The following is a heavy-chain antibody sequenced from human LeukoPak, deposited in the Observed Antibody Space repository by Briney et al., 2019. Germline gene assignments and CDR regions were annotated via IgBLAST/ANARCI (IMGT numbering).Heavy chain of an antibody. CDR3: ASIVHSGYDSNDY. V-gene: IGHV3-48*03. CDR2: ISSSGSTI. CDR1: GFTFSSYE. J-gene: IGHJ4*02. Sequence: GGSLRLSCAASGFTFSSYEMNWVRQAPGKGLEWVSYISSSGSTIYYADSVKGRFTISRDNAKNSLYLQMNSLRAEDTAVYYCASIVHSGYDSNDYWGQGTLVTVSS. D-gene: IGHD5-12*01.